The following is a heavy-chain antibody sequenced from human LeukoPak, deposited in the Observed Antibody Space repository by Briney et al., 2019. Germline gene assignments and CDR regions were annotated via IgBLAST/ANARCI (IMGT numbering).Heavy chain of an antibody. CDR2: IYTSGST. D-gene: IGHD3-10*01. CDR1: GGSISSYY. CDR3: ARDLRRFSLYGPSFDY. Sequence: SETLSLTCTVSGGSISSYYWSWIRQPAGKGLEWIGRIYTSGSTNYNPSLKSRVTMPVDTSKNQFSLKLSSVTAADTAVYYCARDLRRFSLYGPSFDYWGQGTLVTVSS. J-gene: IGHJ4*02. V-gene: IGHV4-4*07.